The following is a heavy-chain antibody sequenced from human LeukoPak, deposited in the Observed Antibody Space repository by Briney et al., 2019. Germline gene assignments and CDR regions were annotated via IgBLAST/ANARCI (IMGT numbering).Heavy chain of an antibody. CDR3: ARDSLWDGYNSPDAFDI. CDR1: GYTFTSYY. J-gene: IGHJ3*02. V-gene: IGHV1-46*01. CDR2: INPSGGST. Sequence: GASVKVSCKASGYTFTSYYMHWVRQAPGQGLEWMGIINPSGGSTSYAQKFQGRVTMTRDMSTSTVYMELSSLRFEDTALYYCARDSLWDGYNSPDAFDIWGQGTMVTVSS. D-gene: IGHD5-24*01.